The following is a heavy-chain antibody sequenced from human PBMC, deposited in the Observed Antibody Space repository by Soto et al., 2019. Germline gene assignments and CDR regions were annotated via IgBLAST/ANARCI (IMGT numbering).Heavy chain of an antibody. D-gene: IGHD3-10*01. CDR2: IYYSGST. Sequence: SETLSLTCTVSGGYISSSGYYWGWVHKPPGKGLEGIGSIYYSGSTYYNPSLKSRVTISVDTSKNQFSLKLSSVTAADTAVYYCAIGSPWFGELSRSWYYYMDVWGKGTTVTVSS. V-gene: IGHV4-39*01. CDR1: GGYISSSGYY. CDR3: AIGSPWFGELSRSWYYYMDV. J-gene: IGHJ6*03.